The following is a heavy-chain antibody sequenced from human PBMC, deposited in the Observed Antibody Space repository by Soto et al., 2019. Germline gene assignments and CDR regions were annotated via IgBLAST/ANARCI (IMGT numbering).Heavy chain of an antibody. V-gene: IGHV1-2*02. D-gene: IGHD6-19*01. CDR2: INPNSGGT. Sequence: ASVKVSCKASGYTFTGYYMHWVRQAPGQGLEWMGWINPNSGGTNYAQKFQGRVTMTRDTSISTAYMELSRLRSDDTAVYHCARPLTRIAVAGTSGTNWFDPWGQGTLVTVSS. CDR1: GYTFTGYY. CDR3: ARPLTRIAVAGTSGTNWFDP. J-gene: IGHJ5*02.